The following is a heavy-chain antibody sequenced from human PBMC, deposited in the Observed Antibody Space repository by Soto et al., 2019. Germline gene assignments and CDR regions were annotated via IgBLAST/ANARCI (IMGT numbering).Heavy chain of an antibody. CDR1: GLTFSIYS. J-gene: IGHJ3*02. CDR2: LSGSSTTI. V-gene: IGHV3-48*01. Sequence: QLVESGGGLVQPGGSLRLSCAASGLTFSIYSMNWVRQAPGKGLEWVSYLSGSSTTIYYADSVKGRFTISRDNAKDSLYLHMDSLRADDTAVYYCAAGTDDFDIWGQGTMVTVSS. CDR3: AAGTDDFDI. D-gene: IGHD6-13*01.